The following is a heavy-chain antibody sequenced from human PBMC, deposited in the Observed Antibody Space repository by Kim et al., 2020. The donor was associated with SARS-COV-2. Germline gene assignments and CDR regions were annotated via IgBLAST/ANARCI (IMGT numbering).Heavy chain of an antibody. V-gene: IGHV3-23*01. CDR1: GFTFSSYA. J-gene: IGHJ4*02. CDR3: AKDLTVRGVIMNYFDY. D-gene: IGHD3-10*01. Sequence: GGSLRLSCAASGFTFSSYAMSWVRQAPGKGLEWVSAISGSGGSTYYADSVKGRFTISRDNSKNTLYLQMNSLRAEDTAVYYCAKDLTVRGVIMNYFDYWGQGTLVTVSS. CDR2: ISGSGGST.